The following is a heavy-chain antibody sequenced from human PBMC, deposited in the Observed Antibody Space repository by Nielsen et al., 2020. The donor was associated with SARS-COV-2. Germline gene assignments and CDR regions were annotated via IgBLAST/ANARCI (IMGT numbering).Heavy chain of an antibody. CDR3: ARDYFEYSSSHRRVVYYGMDV. Sequence: ASVKVSCKASGYTFTSYAMHWVRQAPGQRLEWMGWINAGNGNTKYSQKFQGRVTITRDTSASTAYMELSSLRSEDTAVYYCARDYFEYSSSHRRVVYYGMDVWGQGTTVTVSS. D-gene: IGHD6-6*01. CDR2: INAGNGNT. CDR1: GYTFTSYA. V-gene: IGHV1-3*01. J-gene: IGHJ6*02.